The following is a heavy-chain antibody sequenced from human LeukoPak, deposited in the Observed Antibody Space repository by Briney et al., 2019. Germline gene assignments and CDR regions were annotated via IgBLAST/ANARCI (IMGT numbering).Heavy chain of an antibody. J-gene: IGHJ3*02. D-gene: IGHD6-19*01. CDR3: ARDEYTSGWDDTFDI. CDR1: GFTFSSYS. CDR2: ISSSSSYI. V-gene: IGHV3-21*01. Sequence: GGSLRLSCAAPGFTFSSYSMNWVRQAPGKGLEWVSSISSSSSYIYYADSGKGRFTISRDNAKNSLYLKMNSLRAEDTAVYYCARDEYTSGWDDTFDIWGQGTMVTVSS.